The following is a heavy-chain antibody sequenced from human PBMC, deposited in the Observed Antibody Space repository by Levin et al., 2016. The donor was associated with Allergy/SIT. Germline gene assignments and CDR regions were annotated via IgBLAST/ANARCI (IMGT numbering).Heavy chain of an antibody. Sequence: VRQAPGKGLEWVSVIYSGGSTYYADSVKGRFTISRDNSKNTLYLQMNSLRAEDTAVYYCASFMAARYYWGQGTLVTVSS. CDR2: IYSGGST. D-gene: IGHD6-6*01. CDR3: ASFMAARYY. V-gene: IGHV3-53*01. J-gene: IGHJ4*02.